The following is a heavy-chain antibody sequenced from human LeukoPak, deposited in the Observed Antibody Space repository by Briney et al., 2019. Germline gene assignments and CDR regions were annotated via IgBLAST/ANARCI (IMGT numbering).Heavy chain of an antibody. CDR1: GGSISSYY. Sequence: SETLSLTCTVSGGSISSYYWSWIRQPPGKGLEWIGYIYYSGSTNYNPSLKSRVTMSVDTSKNQFSLKLSSVTAADTAVYYCARLWSGYSYGYSYYFDYWGQGTLVTVPS. CDR2: IYYSGST. V-gene: IGHV4-59*12. CDR3: ARLWSGYSYGYSYYFDY. J-gene: IGHJ4*02. D-gene: IGHD5-18*01.